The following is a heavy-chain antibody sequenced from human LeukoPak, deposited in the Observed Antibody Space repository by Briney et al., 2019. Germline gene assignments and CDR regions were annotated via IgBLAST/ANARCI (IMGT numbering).Heavy chain of an antibody. J-gene: IGHJ3*02. D-gene: IGHD3-10*01. CDR1: GGSFSGYF. CDR2: INHSGST. Sequence: KPSETLSLTCAVYGGSFSGYFWSWIRQPPGKGLEWIGEINHSGSTNYNPSLKSRVTISVNTSKNQFSLKLSSVTAADTAVYYCARVLVRGVIRILDAFDIWGQGTMVTVSS. V-gene: IGHV4-34*01. CDR3: ARVLVRGVIRILDAFDI.